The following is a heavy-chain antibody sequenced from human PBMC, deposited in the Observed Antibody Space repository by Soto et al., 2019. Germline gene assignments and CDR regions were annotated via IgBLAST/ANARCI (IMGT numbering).Heavy chain of an antibody. J-gene: IGHJ4*02. CDR1: GGSFSGYY. D-gene: IGHD2-8*02. V-gene: IGHV4-34*01. CDR2: INHGGST. CDR3: ARDIITGLFDY. Sequence: SETLSLTCAVYGGSFSGYYWTWIRQPPGTGLEWIGEINHGGSTNYNPSLKSRVTISVDTSKNQFSLKLTSVTAADTAVYYCARDIITGLFDYWGQGTLVTVSS.